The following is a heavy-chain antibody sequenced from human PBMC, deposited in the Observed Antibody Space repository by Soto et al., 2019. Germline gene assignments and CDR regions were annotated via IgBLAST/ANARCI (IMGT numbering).Heavy chain of an antibody. Sequence: EVQLVESGGGLVKPGGSLRLSCAASGFTFSSYSMNWVRQAPGKGLAWVSSISSSSSYIYYADSVKGRFTISRDNAKNTLYLQMNSLRAGDTAVYYCARGLAVAGYAFDIWGQGTMVTVSS. CDR3: ARGLAVAGYAFDI. D-gene: IGHD6-19*01. J-gene: IGHJ3*02. V-gene: IGHV3-21*01. CDR1: GFTFSSYS. CDR2: ISSSSSYI.